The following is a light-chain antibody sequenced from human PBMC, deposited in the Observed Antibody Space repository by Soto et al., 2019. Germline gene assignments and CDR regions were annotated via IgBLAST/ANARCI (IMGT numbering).Light chain of an antibody. CDR1: QSVSSN. CDR2: GAS. V-gene: IGKV3-15*01. J-gene: IGKJ1*01. CDR3: QQYNTLPRT. Sequence: EIVMTQSPATLSVSPGERATLSCRASQSVSSNLAWYQQKPGQAPRLLIYGASTRASGIPARFSGSGSGTEFTLTISSLQSEDFAVYYCQQYNTLPRTFGQWTKVAIK.